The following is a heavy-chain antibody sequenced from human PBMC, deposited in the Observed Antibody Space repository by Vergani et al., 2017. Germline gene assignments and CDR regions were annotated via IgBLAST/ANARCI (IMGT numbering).Heavy chain of an antibody. CDR1: GYTFSTYG. CDR2: ISAYNGNT. D-gene: IGHD2-2*01. J-gene: IGHJ4*02. CDR3: ARDRAVVVHKYYFDY. Sequence: QVQLVQSGAEVKKPGASVKVSCKASGYTFSTYGISWVRQAPGQGLEWMGWISAYNGNTNYAQKLQGRVTMTTDTSTSTAYMELRSLRSDDTAVYYCARDRAVVVHKYYFDYWGQGTLVTVSS. V-gene: IGHV1-18*01.